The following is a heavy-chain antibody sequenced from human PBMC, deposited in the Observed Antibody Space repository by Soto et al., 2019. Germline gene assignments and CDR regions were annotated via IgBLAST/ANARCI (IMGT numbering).Heavy chain of an antibody. CDR3: ARVEYSSSWYYLRPSYYYYGLDV. CDR2: IYYSGST. CDR1: GGSSSRGSYY. V-gene: IGHV4-61*01. Sequence: SLPLSPTCPVAGGSSSRGSYYWSWIRQHPGKVLEGIGYIYYSGSTNYTPSPKRRVTISVDTPKNQFSLQLSSVTAADTDVYYCARVEYSSSWYYLRPSYYYYGLDVWGQGTTVTVSS. D-gene: IGHD6-13*01. J-gene: IGHJ6*02.